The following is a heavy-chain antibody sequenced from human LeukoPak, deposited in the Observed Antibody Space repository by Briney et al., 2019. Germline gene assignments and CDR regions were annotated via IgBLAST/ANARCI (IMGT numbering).Heavy chain of an antibody. J-gene: IGHJ4*02. CDR3: ARRGDYDFWSGYTEEYYFDY. V-gene: IGHV4-59*01. Sequence: PSETLSLTCTVSGGSISSYYWSWIRQPPGKGLERIVYIYYSGSTNYNPSLKSRVTISVDTSKNQFSLKLSSVTAAVTAVYYCARRGDYDFWSGYTEEYYFDYWGQGTLVTVSS. CDR1: GGSISSYY. D-gene: IGHD3-3*01. CDR2: IYYSGST.